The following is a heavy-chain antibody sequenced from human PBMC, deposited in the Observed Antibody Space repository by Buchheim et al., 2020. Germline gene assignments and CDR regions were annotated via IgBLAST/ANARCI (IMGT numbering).Heavy chain of an antibody. V-gene: IGHV1-46*01. Sequence: QVQLVQSGAEVKKPGASVKVSCKASGYTFTSYYMHWVRQAPGQGLEWMGIINPSGGSTSYAQQFQGRVTMTRDTSTSTVYMELSSLRSEDTAVYYCARVHITGLGTPTWFDPWGQGTL. D-gene: IGHD3-16*01. CDR1: GYTFTSYY. CDR2: INPSGGST. J-gene: IGHJ5*02. CDR3: ARVHITGLGTPTWFDP.